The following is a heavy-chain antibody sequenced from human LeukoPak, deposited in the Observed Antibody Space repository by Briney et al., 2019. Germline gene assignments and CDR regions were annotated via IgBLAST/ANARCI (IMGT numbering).Heavy chain of an antibody. CDR2: IYYSGST. J-gene: IGHJ4*02. D-gene: IGHD6-6*01. Sequence: SETLSLTCTVSGGSISSYYWSWIRQPPGKGLEWIGYIYYSGSTNYNPSLKSRVTISVDTSKNQFSLKLSSVTAADTAVYYCARDLTLYSSSSTTADYWGQGTLVTVSS. CDR3: ARDLTLYSSSSTTADY. CDR1: GGSISSYY. V-gene: IGHV4-59*01.